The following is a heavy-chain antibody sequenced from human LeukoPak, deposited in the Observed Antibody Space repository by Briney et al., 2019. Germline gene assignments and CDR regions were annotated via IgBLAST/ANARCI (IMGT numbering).Heavy chain of an antibody. CDR2: INWNGGST. V-gene: IGHV3-20*04. CDR1: GFTFDDYG. Sequence: GRSMRLSCAAAGFTFDDYGMSWVRQAPGKGLEWVSGINWNGGSTGYADSVKGRFTISRDNAKNSLYLQMISLRAEDPALYLCARSVAARRDYSGQGTLVTVSS. CDR3: ARSVAARRDY. D-gene: IGHD6-19*01. J-gene: IGHJ4*02.